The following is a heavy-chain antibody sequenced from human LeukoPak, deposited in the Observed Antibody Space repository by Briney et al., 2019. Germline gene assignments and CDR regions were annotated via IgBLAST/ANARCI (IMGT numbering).Heavy chain of an antibody. CDR2: INHSGST. D-gene: IGHD3-22*01. Sequence: TPSETLSLTCAVYGGSFSGYYWSWIRQPPGKGLEWIGEINHSGSTNYNPSLKSRVTISVDTSKNQSSLKLSSVTAADTAVYYCARGRITMIVGGYYFDYWGQGTLVTVSS. J-gene: IGHJ4*02. CDR1: GGSFSGYY. CDR3: ARGRITMIVGGYYFDY. V-gene: IGHV4-34*01.